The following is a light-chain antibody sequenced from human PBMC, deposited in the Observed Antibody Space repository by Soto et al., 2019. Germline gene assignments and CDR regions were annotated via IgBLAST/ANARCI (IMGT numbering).Light chain of an antibody. CDR3: QSYDSSLAVV. Sequence: QSVLTQPPSVSGAPGQRVTISCTGSSSNIGAGYDVHWYQQLPRTAPKLLIYGNSTRPSGVPDRFSGSQSGTSASLAITGLQAEDEADYYCQSYDSSLAVVFGGGTKVTVL. V-gene: IGLV1-40*01. CDR1: SSNIGAGYD. J-gene: IGLJ2*01. CDR2: GNS.